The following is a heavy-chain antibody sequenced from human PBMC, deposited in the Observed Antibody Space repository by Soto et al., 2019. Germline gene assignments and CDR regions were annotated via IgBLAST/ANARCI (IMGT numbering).Heavy chain of an antibody. CDR2: ISGSGGST. V-gene: IGHV3-23*01. J-gene: IGHJ4*02. D-gene: IGHD6-13*01. CDR3: AKVGVGDFLKQQLEYYFDY. CDR1: RFTFSSYA. Sequence: GGSLRLSCAASRFTFSSYAMSWVRQAPGKGLEWVSAISGSGGSTYYADSVKGRFTISRDNSKNTLYLQMNSLRAEDTAVYYCAKVGVGDFLKQQLEYYFDYWGQGTLVTVSS.